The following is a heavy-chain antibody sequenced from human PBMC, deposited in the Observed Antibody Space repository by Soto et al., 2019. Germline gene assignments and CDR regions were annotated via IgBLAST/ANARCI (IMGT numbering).Heavy chain of an antibody. V-gene: IGHV3-23*01. CDR2: ISGSGGST. Sequence: PGGSLRLSCAASGFTFSSYAMSWVRQAPGKGLEWVSAISGSGGSTYYADSVKGRFTISRDNSKNTLYLQMNSLRAEDTAVYYFAKQGLLWFGELFRNPVDYWGQGTLVTVSS. D-gene: IGHD3-10*01. CDR3: AKQGLLWFGELFRNPVDY. CDR1: GFTFSSYA. J-gene: IGHJ4*02.